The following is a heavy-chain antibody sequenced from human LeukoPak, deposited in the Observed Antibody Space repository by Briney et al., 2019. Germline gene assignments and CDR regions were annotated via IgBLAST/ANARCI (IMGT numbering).Heavy chain of an antibody. J-gene: IGHJ4*02. V-gene: IGHV4-34*01. CDR1: GESFSGYY. CDR2: INHSGGT. CDR3: ARRASVTATLDY. D-gene: IGHD2-15*01. Sequence: TSETLSLSCAVYGESFSGYYWSWIRQPSGKGLEWIGEINHSGGTNYNPSLKSRVTISVDTSKNQFSLKLSSVTAADTAVYYCARRASVTATLDYWGQGTLVTVSS.